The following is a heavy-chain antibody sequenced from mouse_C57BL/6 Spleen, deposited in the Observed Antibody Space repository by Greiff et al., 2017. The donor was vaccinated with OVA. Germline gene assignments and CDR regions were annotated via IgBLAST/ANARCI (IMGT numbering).Heavy chain of an antibody. CDR3: ARSGITTVVFDD. V-gene: IGHV1-4*01. CDR2: INPSSGYT. D-gene: IGHD1-1*01. Sequence: QVQLKQSGAELARPGASVKMSCKASGYTFTSYTMHWVKQRPGQGLEWIGYINPSSGYTKYNQKFKDKATLTADKSSSTAYMQLSSLTSEDSAVYYCARSGITTVVFDDWGQGTTLTVSS. J-gene: IGHJ2*01. CDR1: GYTFTSYT.